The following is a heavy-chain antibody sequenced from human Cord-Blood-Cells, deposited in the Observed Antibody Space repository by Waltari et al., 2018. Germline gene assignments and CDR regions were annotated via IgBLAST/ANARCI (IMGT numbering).Heavy chain of an antibody. Sequence: QVQLQESGPGLVKPSETLSLTCTVSGGSISSYYWSWIRQPAGKGLEWIGRIYTSGSTNYNPSLKSRVTMSVDTSKNQFSLKLGSVTAADTAVYYCARESGSYDYYYYYYMDVWGKGTTVTVSS. CDR2: IYTSGST. D-gene: IGHD1-26*01. V-gene: IGHV4-4*07. J-gene: IGHJ6*03. CDR3: ARESGSYDYYYYYYMDV. CDR1: GGSISSYY.